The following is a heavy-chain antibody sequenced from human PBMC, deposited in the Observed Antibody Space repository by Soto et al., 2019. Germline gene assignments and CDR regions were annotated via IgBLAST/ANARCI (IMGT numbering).Heavy chain of an antibody. CDR1: GFTFSSYE. CDR2: ISSSGINT. J-gene: IGHJ5*02. D-gene: IGHD1-26*01. Sequence: GGSLRLSCVASGFTFSSYEMNWVRQAPGGGLEWILYISSSGINTYEADSVKGRFSVSRDNAKNLLYLQMNSLRVADTAVYYCARDQGKWELHPWGQGTLVTVPQ. V-gene: IGHV3-48*03. CDR3: ARDQGKWELHP.